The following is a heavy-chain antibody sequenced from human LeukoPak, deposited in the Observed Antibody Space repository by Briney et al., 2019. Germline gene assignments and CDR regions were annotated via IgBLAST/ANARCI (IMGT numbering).Heavy chain of an antibody. D-gene: IGHD3-10*01. CDR3: AKAGFYYGSGNMSPLGIGYFTMDV. CDR1: GFTFGSFT. CDR2: IRGTDTNT. Sequence: GGSLRLSCAASGFTFGSFTMSWVRQAPGRSLEWVSAIRGTDTNTYYADSVRGRFTISRDNSNNTLFLQMNGLRAEDTAVYYCAKAGFYYGSGNMSPLGIGYFTMDVWGQGTTDTVSS. J-gene: IGHJ6*02. V-gene: IGHV3-23*01.